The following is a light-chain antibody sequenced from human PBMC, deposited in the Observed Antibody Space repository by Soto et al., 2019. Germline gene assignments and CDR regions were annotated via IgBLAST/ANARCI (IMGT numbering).Light chain of an antibody. J-gene: IGKJ1*01. CDR2: DAY. Sequence: DIQMTQSPSSLSASVGDGVTITCRSSQSIRKWLAWYQQKPGKAPKIXIYDAYSLASGVPSRFSGRGSGTDFTLTISSLQPDDFATDYCQHYNSYSEAFGQGTKVDIK. CDR1: QSIRKW. V-gene: IGKV1-5*01. CDR3: QHYNSYSEA.